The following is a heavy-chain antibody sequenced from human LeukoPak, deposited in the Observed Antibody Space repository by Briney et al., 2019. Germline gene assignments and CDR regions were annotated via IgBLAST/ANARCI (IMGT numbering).Heavy chain of an antibody. CDR3: ARRFGTPRPDFDY. CDR2: INHSGST. J-gene: IGHJ4*02. V-gene: IGHV4-34*01. CDR1: GGSFSGYY. D-gene: IGHD3-16*01. Sequence: SETLSLTCAVYGGSFSGYYWSWIRQPPGKGLEWIGEINHSGSTNYNPSLKGRVTISVDTSKNQFSLKLSSVTAADTAVYYCARRFGTPRPDFDYWGQGTLVTVSS.